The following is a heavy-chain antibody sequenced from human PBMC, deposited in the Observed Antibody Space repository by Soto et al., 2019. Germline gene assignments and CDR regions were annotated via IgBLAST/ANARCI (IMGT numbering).Heavy chain of an antibody. CDR1: GFTFSSYS. J-gene: IGHJ5*02. CDR2: ISSSSSTI. V-gene: IGHV3-48*01. D-gene: IGHD2-2*01. Sequence: GGSLRLSCAASGFTFSSYSMNWVRQAPGKGLEWVSYISSSSSTIYYADSVKGRFTISRDNAKNSLYLQMNSLRAEDTAVYYCAVLGYCSSTSCIPSLDPRSQGTLVTVSS. CDR3: AVLGYCSSTSCIPSLDP.